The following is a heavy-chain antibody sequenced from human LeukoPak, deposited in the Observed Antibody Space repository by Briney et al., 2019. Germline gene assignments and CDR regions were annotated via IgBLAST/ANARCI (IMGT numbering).Heavy chain of an antibody. J-gene: IGHJ4*02. V-gene: IGHV3-66*02. D-gene: IGHD3-16*01. CDR3: ARGGIKTFYSFDY. Sequence: GGSLRLSCAASGFTISTDHMSWVRQAPGKGLEWVSIIYSDGRTYYADSVRGLFTISRDNSKNTLYLQMNNLRPEDTAVYYCARGGIKTFYSFDYWGQGALVTVSS. CDR2: IYSDGRT. CDR1: GFTISTDH.